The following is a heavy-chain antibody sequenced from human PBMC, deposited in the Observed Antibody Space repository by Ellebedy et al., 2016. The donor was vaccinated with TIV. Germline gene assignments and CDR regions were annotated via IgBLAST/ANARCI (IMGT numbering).Heavy chain of an antibody. V-gene: IGHV4-59*01. Sequence: SETLSLTCSVSGGSITYYYWNWIRQPPGKGLEWIGYLYYSASTDYNASLKGRVTMSLDTSKSQFSLTLSSVNAADTALYFCARGRYYEDLMGPWTPFDLWGQGTMVTVSS. CDR1: GGSITYYY. J-gene: IGHJ3*01. CDR3: ARGRYYEDLMGPWTPFDL. D-gene: IGHD3-10*01. CDR2: LYYSAST.